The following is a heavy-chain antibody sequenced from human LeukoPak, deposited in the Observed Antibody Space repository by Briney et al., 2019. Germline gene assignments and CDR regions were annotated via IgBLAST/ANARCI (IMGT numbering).Heavy chain of an antibody. CDR2: IYHRGNT. J-gene: IGHJ4*02. CDR3: VTDSDSPTWELARPLEN. CDR1: NYSISSGYY. V-gene: IGHV4-38-2*01. Sequence: SETLSLTCAVSNYSISSGYYWGWIRQPPGKGLEWIGSIYHRGNTYYNPSLKSRVTISVDTSKNQFSLKLSSVTAADTAVYYCVTDSDSPTWELARPLENWGQGTLVTVSS. D-gene: IGHD2-21*02.